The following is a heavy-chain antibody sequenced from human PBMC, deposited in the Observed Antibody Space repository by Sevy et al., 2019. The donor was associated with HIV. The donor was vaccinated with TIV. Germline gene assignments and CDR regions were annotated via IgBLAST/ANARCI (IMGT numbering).Heavy chain of an antibody. CDR3: ARDQGITMVRGVMYYYYGMDV. J-gene: IGHJ6*02. V-gene: IGHV3-7*01. CDR2: IKQDGSEK. CDR1: GFTFSSYW. Sequence: GGSLRLSCAASGFTFSSYWMSWVRQAPGKGLEWVANIKQDGSEKYYVDSVKGRFTISRDNARNSLYLQMNSLGAEDTAVYYCARDQGITMVRGVMYYYYGMDVWGQGTTVTVSS. D-gene: IGHD3-10*01.